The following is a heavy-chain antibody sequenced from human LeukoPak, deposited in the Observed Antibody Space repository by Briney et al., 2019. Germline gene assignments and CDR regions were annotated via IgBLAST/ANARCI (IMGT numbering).Heavy chain of an antibody. Sequence: SETLSLTCTVSGGSISSSSYYWGWIRQPPGKGLEWIGSIYYSGSTYYNPSLKSRVTISVDTSKNQFSLKLSSVTAADTAVYYCARLNGDYSFAYYYYMDVWGKGTTVTVSS. CDR3: ARLNGDYSFAYYYYMDV. J-gene: IGHJ6*03. D-gene: IGHD4-17*01. V-gene: IGHV4-39*01. CDR2: IYYSGST. CDR1: GGSISSSSYY.